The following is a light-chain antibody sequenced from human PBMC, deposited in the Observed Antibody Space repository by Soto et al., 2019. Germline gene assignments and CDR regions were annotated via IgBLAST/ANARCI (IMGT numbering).Light chain of an antibody. J-gene: IGKJ5*01. CDR1: QSISFY. Sequence: ILLTQSPATLSLSPGEIATLSCRASQSISFYLTWYQHKPGQAPRLLIYGASNRATGIPARFSGSGYGTDFTLTISSPEPEDFAVYYCQQRSNWPTFGQGTRLETK. V-gene: IGKV3-11*01. CDR3: QQRSNWPT. CDR2: GAS.